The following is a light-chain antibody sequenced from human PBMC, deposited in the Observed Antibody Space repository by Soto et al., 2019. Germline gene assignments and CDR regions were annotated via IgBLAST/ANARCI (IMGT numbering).Light chain of an antibody. CDR1: SSDVGGYNY. CDR2: EVS. J-gene: IGLJ3*02. V-gene: IGLV2-14*01. Sequence: QFVLSQPASVSGSPGQSITISCAGTSSDVGGYNYVSWYQQHPGKAPKLMISEVSNRPSGVSNRFSGSKSGNTASLTISGLQAEDDVDYYCSSYTVTSTVVFGGWT. CDR3: SSYTVTSTVV.